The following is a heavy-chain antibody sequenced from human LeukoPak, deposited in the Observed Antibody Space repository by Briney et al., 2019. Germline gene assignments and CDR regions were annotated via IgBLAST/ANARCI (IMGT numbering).Heavy chain of an antibody. D-gene: IGHD4-17*01. J-gene: IGHJ3*02. CDR2: INPRNGDT. CDR1: GYTFIGDY. CDR3: ARDYGDSITTHGFDI. Sequence: ASVKVSCKASGYTFIGDYMQWVRQAPGQGLEWMGWINPRNGDTKYAQKFQGRVTMTRDTSISTAYMELISLTSDDTAVYYCARDYGDSITTHGFDIWGQGTMVTVSS. V-gene: IGHV1-2*02.